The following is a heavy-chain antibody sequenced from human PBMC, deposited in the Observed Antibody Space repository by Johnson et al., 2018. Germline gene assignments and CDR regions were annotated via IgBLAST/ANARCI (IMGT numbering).Heavy chain of an antibody. CDR2: IWSDVSTK. CDR3: ARDVTATGDAFDI. D-gene: IGHD2-21*02. V-gene: IGHV3-33*08. CDR1: GFILSSYG. Sequence: VQLVESGGGLVQPGGSLRLSCAASGFILSSYGMHWVRQAPGKGLEWVAVIWSDVSTKYYADSVKGRFTISRDSSKNTLYLQMNSLRAEDTAVYYCARDVTATGDAFDIWGQGTMVTVSS. J-gene: IGHJ3*02.